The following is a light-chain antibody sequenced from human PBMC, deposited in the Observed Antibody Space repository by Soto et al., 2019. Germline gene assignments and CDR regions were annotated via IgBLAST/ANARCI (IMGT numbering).Light chain of an antibody. CDR2: RVS. J-gene: IGKJ2*01. CDR3: MQGTHWPPYT. Sequence: DVVMTQSPLSLPVNLGEPAAISCRSTQSLVHSDEDTYLSWFHQRPGQSPRRLIFRVSKRDFGVPPRFIGSGSGTDFTLEITSVEAEDVGVYYCMQGTHWPPYTFGQGTRLEIK. V-gene: IGKV2-30*02. CDR1: QSLVHSDEDTY.